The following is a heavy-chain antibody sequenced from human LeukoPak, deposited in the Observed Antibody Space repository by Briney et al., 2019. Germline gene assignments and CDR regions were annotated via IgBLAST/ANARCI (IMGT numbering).Heavy chain of an antibody. V-gene: IGHV4-59*01. Sequence: SETLSLTCTLSGGSTNTYYWSWLRHPPGKGLEWIGYISDSGSPSYNSSLKSRVTISIDTSKKQFSLMLSSVTAADTAIYYCARSTQRYCSGGTCFPYWFDPWGRGALVTVSS. J-gene: IGHJ5*02. CDR1: GGSTNTYY. CDR3: ARSTQRYCSGGTCFPYWFDP. CDR2: ISDSGSP. D-gene: IGHD2-15*01.